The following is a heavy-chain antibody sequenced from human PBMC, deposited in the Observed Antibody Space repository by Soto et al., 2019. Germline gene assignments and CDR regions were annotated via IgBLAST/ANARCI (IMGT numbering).Heavy chain of an antibody. CDR2: INAGNGYT. CDR1: GYTFANYP. J-gene: IGHJ4*02. V-gene: IGHV1-3*01. Sequence: QVQLVQSGAEGKKPGASVKVSCETSGYTFANYPMHWVRQAPGQTLEWMGWINAGNGYTKYSQKHQGRVTITRDTSASIAYMELSSLRSEDTAVYYCARAKIITTLEYWGQGTLVTVSS. CDR3: ARAKIITTLEY. D-gene: IGHD3-10*01.